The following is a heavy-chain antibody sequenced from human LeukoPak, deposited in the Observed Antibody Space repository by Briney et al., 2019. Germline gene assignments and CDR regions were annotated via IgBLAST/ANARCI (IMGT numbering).Heavy chain of an antibody. D-gene: IGHD3-3*01. Sequence: GASVKVSCKASGYTFTSYGISWVRQAPGQGLEWMGWISAYNGNTNYAQRLQGRVTMTTDTSTSTAYMELRSLRSDDTAVYYCARDLRQYYDFWSGYFYFDYWGQGTLVTVSS. J-gene: IGHJ4*02. CDR2: ISAYNGNT. CDR1: GYTFTSYG. CDR3: ARDLRQYYDFWSGYFYFDY. V-gene: IGHV1-18*01.